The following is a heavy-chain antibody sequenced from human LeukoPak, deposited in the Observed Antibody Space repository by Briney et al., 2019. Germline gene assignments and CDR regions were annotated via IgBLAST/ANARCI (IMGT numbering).Heavy chain of an antibody. Sequence: GGSLRLSCGASGFTFSSYGMHWVRQAPGKGLEWVAVIWYDGSNKYYADSVKGRITIFRDNSKNTLYLQMNSLRAEDTAVYYCARDPVDFWGQGTLVTVSS. CDR2: IWYDGSNK. CDR3: ARDPVDF. V-gene: IGHV3-33*01. J-gene: IGHJ4*02. CDR1: GFTFSSYG.